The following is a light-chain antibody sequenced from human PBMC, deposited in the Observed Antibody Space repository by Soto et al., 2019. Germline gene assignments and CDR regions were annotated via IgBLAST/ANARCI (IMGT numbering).Light chain of an antibody. J-gene: IGLJ1*01. V-gene: IGLV2-14*01. Sequence: QSALAQPASVSGSPGQSITISCTGTSSDVGGYIYVSWYQQHPGKAPKLMIYDVTSRPSGVSYRFSGSKSGNTASLTISGFQAEDEAEYYCSLYTTASTYVFGTGTKVTVL. CDR3: SLYTTASTYV. CDR2: DVT. CDR1: SSDVGGYIY.